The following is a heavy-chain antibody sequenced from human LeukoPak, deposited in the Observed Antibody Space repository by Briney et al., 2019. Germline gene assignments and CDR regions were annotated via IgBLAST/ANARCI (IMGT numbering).Heavy chain of an antibody. CDR1: GGSISSGGYY. V-gene: IGHV4-31*03. CDR2: IYYSGST. D-gene: IGHD3-16*01. Sequence: SETLSLTCTVSGGSISSGGYYWSWIRQHPGKGLEWIGYIYYSGSTYYNPSLKSRVTISVDTSKNQFSLKLSSVTAADTAVYYCARVGGPRGGSFDPWGQGTLVTVSS. CDR3: ARVGGPRGGSFDP. J-gene: IGHJ5*02.